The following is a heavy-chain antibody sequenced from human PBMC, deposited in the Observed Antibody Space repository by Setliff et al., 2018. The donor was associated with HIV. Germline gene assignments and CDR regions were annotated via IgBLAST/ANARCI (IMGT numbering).Heavy chain of an antibody. CDR1: GFTFEDYA. CDR3: AKDPRAAVATICDY. J-gene: IGHJ4*02. CDR2: ISGSGGST. V-gene: IGHV3-23*01. Sequence: GGSLRLSCAVSGFTFEDYAMSWVRQAPGKGLEWVSAISGSGGSTYYADSVKGRFTISRDNSKNTLYLQMNSLRAEDTAVYYCAKDPRAAVATICDYWGQGTLVTVSS. D-gene: IGHD5-12*01.